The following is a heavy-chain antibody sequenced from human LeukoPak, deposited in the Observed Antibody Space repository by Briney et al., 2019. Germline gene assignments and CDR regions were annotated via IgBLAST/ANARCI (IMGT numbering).Heavy chain of an antibody. CDR2: ISGSGSST. V-gene: IGHV3-23*01. CDR3: AKNRGSTGWSDY. CDR1: GFTFSTYA. D-gene: IGHD6-19*01. J-gene: IGHJ4*02. Sequence: PGGSLRLSCAASGFTFSTYAMSWVRQAPGKGLEWVSSISGSGSSTYDADSVEGRFTISRDNSKNTLDLQMNRLRADDTAVYYCAKNRGSTGWSDYWGQGTLVTVSS.